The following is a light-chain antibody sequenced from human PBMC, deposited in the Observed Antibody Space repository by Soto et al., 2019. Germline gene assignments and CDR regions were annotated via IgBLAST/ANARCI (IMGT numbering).Light chain of an antibody. V-gene: IGKV3-20*01. CDR3: QLYGISPH. J-gene: IGKJ5*01. CDR2: ASS. Sequence: EIVLTQSPGTLSFPPGERSTLSCTTSQSRGSNFLAWYQHKPGQAPRLLIYASSNRATGIPDSLSGSESGTDFPLTINRMQPEDSAVYYCQLYGISPHFGQGTRLEIK. CDR1: QSRGSNF.